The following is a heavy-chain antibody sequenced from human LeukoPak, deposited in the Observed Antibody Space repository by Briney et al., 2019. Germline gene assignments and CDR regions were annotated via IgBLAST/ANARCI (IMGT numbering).Heavy chain of an antibody. V-gene: IGHV4-59*01. D-gene: IGHD6-19*01. CDR2: IYYSGST. J-gene: IGHJ6*02. CDR3: ARAGSGWSFYGMDV. CDR1: GGSISSYY. Sequence: PSETLSLICTVSGGSISSYYWSWIRQPPGKGLEWIGYIYYSGSTNYNPSLKSRVTISVDTSKNQFSLKLSSVTAADTAVYYCARAGSGWSFYGMDVWGQGTTVTVSS.